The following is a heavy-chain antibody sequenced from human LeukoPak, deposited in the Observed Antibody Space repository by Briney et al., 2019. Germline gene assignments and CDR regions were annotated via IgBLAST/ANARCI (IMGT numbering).Heavy chain of an antibody. CDR2: ISYSGST. CDR1: GGSISSGGYY. Sequence: SQTLSLTCTVSGGSISSGGYYWSWIRQHPGKGLEWIGYISYSGSTYYNPSLKSRVTIFVDTSKNQFSLKLSSVTATDTAVYYCASGGSSSWYRWFDPWGQGTLVTVSS. V-gene: IGHV4-31*03. CDR3: ASGGSSSWYRWFDP. J-gene: IGHJ5*02. D-gene: IGHD6-13*01.